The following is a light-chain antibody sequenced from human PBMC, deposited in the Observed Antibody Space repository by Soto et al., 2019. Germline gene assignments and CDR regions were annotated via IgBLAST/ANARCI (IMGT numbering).Light chain of an antibody. CDR3: QQSYSTPWT. Sequence: DMQMTQFPSTLSASVGDRVTISCRGSHNTRGYLNWYQQKPGKAPKLLIYSASNLQSGIPSRFSGSGSETDFTLTIRSLQPEDFATYYCQQSYSTPWTFGQGTKVDIK. V-gene: IGKV1-39*01. CDR2: SAS. CDR1: HNTRGY. J-gene: IGKJ1*01.